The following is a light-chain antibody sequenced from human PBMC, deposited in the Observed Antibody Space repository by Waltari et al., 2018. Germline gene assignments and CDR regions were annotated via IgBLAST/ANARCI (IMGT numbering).Light chain of an antibody. V-gene: IGLV2-14*03. Sequence: QSALTQPASVSGSPGQSITISCTGTSSDIGGYNYVSWYQQHPGKAPKLMIYDVSNRPSGVSNRFSGSESGNTASLTISGLQAEDEADYYCSSYTSGSTLGVFGGGTKLTVL. CDR2: DVS. CDR1: SSDIGGYNY. CDR3: SSYTSGSTLGV. J-gene: IGLJ2*01.